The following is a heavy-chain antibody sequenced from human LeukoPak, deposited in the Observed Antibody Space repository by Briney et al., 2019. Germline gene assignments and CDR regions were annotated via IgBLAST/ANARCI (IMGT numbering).Heavy chain of an antibody. D-gene: IGHD6-25*01. Sequence: HPGGSLRLACEASGFSFNTYAMHWVRQAPGKGLEWVAVISYDGSNKYYADSVKGRFTISRDNSKNTLYLQMNSLRAEDTAVYYCAKTGGGAAPGWFDPWGQGTLVTVSS. CDR2: ISYDGSNK. CDR3: AKTGGGAAPGWFDP. J-gene: IGHJ5*02. V-gene: IGHV3-30*18. CDR1: GFSFNTYA.